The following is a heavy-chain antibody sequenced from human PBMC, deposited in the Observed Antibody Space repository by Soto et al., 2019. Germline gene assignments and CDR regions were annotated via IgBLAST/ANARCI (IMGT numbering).Heavy chain of an antibody. Sequence: QVQLVESGGGVVQPGRSLRLSCAASGFTFSSYAMHWVRQAPGKGLEWVAVISYDGSNKYYADSVKGRFTISRDNSKKPLYLQMNSLIAEDTAVYYCARIKGIAAAGTDHIEYWGQGTLVTVSS. J-gene: IGHJ4*02. D-gene: IGHD6-13*01. CDR1: GFTFSSYA. CDR2: ISYDGSNK. V-gene: IGHV3-30-3*01. CDR3: ARIKGIAAAGTDHIEY.